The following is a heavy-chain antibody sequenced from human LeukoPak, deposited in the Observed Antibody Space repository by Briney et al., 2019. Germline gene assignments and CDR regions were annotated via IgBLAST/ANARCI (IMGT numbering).Heavy chain of an antibody. CDR3: ARAYCGGDCFDY. V-gene: IGHV3-74*01. CDR1: GFTFSSYW. D-gene: IGHD2-21*01. Sequence: GGSLGLSCAASGFTFSSYWMHWVRQAPGKGLVWVSRINSDGSSTSYADSVKGRFTISRDNAKNTLYLQMNSLRAEDTAVYYCARAYCGGDCFDYWGQGTLVTVSS. CDR2: INSDGSST. J-gene: IGHJ4*02.